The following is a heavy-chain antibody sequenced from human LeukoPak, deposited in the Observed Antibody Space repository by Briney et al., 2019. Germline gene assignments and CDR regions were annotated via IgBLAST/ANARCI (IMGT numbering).Heavy chain of an antibody. Sequence: KAGGSLRLSCAASGFTFSSYSMNWVRQAPGKGLEWVSSISSSSSYIYYADSVKGRFTISRDNAKNSLYLQMNSLRAEDTAVYYCARSYCSGGGCYYFDYWGQGTLVTVSS. CDR3: ARSYCSGGGCYYFDY. V-gene: IGHV3-21*01. J-gene: IGHJ4*02. D-gene: IGHD2-15*01. CDR1: GFTFSSYS. CDR2: ISSSSSYI.